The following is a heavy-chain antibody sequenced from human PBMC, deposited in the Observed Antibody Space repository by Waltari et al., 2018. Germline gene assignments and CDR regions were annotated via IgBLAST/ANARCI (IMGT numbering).Heavy chain of an antibody. CDR1: GLTFTPAW. D-gene: IGHD7-27*01. Sequence: EVQMVESGGGLVKPGDSLRLSCAASGLTFTPAWLTWVRQAPGKGLGWVVRIKRKSDGAITDFAAPVRGRFSISRYDSQNMVVLQMNGLRTEDTAVYYCTTFDAPWGGWGHGTLVTVSS. CDR3: TTFDAPWGG. J-gene: IGHJ4*01. CDR2: IKRKSDGAIT. V-gene: IGHV3-15*01.